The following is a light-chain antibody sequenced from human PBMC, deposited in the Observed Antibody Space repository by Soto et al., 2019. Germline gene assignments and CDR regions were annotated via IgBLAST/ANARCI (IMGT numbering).Light chain of an antibody. CDR2: EVS. J-gene: IGLJ3*02. Sequence: QSALTQPPSASGSPGQSVTISCTGTSSDVGGYKYVSWYQQHPGKAPKLMIYEVSKRPSGVPDRFSGSKSGNTASLTVSGLQAEDEADYYCATWEDNLTARVFGGGTKLTVL. CDR3: ATWEDNLTARV. V-gene: IGLV2-8*01. CDR1: SSDVGGYKY.